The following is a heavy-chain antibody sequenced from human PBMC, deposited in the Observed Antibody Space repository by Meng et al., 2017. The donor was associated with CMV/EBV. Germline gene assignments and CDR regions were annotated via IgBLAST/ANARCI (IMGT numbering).Heavy chain of an antibody. J-gene: IGHJ6*02. V-gene: IGHV4-39*07. CDR2: INYSGST. CDR1: GGSISSSSYY. CDR3: AATQPGYRHYYYGMDV. Sequence: SETLSLTCTVSGGSISSSSYYWGWIRQPPGKGLEWIGSINYSGSTYYNPSLKSRVTISVDTSKNQFSLKLSSVTAADTAVYYCAATQPGYRHYYYGMDVWGQGTTVTVSS. D-gene: IGHD5-12*01.